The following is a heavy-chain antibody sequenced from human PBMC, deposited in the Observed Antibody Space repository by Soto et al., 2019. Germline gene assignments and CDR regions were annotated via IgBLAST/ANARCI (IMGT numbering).Heavy chain of an antibody. CDR2: ISYDGDNK. CDR1: GFTSTNYA. J-gene: IGHJ6*02. V-gene: IGHV3-30-3*01. D-gene: IGHD3-16*01. CDR3: ARPWGQLSTYYYGMDT. Sequence: QVQLVESGGGVVQPGRSLTLSCAASGFTSTNYATHRVRQAPGKGLERVATISYDGDNKYYTDSVNGPFTISTDNSKNTLYLQMNSLRREDTAVYYCARPWGQLSTYYYGMDTWGQGTTVTVSS.